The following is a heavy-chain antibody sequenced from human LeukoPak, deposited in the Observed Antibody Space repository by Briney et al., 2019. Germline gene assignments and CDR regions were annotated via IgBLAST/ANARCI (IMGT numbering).Heavy chain of an antibody. V-gene: IGHV3-48*02. D-gene: IGHD5-18*01. Sequence: GGSLRLSCAASGLTFSTYTMNWVRQAPGKGLEWVSTVSDSRDVHYSDSVKGRFTISRDNARNSLYLQMNSLRDEDTAVYYCTRDGLHTAHFDYWGQGTLVTVSS. CDR2: VSDSRDV. CDR1: GLTFSTYT. CDR3: TRDGLHTAHFDY. J-gene: IGHJ4*02.